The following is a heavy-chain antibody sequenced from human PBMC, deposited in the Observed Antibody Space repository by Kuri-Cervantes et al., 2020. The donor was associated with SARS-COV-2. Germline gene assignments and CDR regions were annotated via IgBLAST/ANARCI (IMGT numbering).Heavy chain of an antibody. CDR1: GFTFSGHW. CDR3: TTGVKEFGEVKQNRFDP. J-gene: IGHJ5*02. D-gene: IGHD3-10*01. V-gene: IGHV3-74*01. CDR2: INPDGSYT. Sequence: GGSLRLSCAASGFTFSGHWIHWVRQAPGKGLVWVSRINPDGSYTNNADSVKGRFTLSRDNAKNMLFLQMNSLRAEDTAVYYCTTGVKEFGEVKQNRFDPWGQGALVTVSS.